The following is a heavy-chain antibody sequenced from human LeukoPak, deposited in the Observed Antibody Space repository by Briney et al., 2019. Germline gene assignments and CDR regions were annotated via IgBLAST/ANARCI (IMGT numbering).Heavy chain of an antibody. CDR3: ARDRGSGWYDY. Sequence: GGSLRLSCAASGFTFDDYGMSWVRQAPGKGLEWVSVIYIDGNTYYADSVKGRFTISRDNSKNTLYLQMNSLRAEDTAVYYCARDRGSGWYDYWGQGTLVTVSS. CDR2: IYIDGNT. V-gene: IGHV3-66*01. J-gene: IGHJ4*02. D-gene: IGHD6-19*01. CDR1: GFTFDDYG.